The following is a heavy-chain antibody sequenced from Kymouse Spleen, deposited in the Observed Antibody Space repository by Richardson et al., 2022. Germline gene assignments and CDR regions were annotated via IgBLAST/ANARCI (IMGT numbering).Heavy chain of an antibody. CDR1: GFTFSNAW. J-gene: IGHJ4*02. CDR2: IKSKTDGGTT. V-gene: IGHV3-15*01. D-gene: IGHD3-9*01. CDR3: TTGTYYDILTGYYTPWDY. Sequence: EVQLVESGGGLVKPGGSLRLSCAASGFTFSNAWMSWVRQAPGKGLEWVGRIKSKTDGGTTDYAAPVKGRFTISRDDSKNTLYLQMNSLKTEDTAVYYCTTGTYYDILTGYYTPWDYWGQGTLVTVSS.